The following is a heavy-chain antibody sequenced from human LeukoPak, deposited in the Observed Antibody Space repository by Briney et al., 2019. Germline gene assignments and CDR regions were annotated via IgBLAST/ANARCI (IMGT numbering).Heavy chain of an antibody. D-gene: IGHD6-19*01. CDR3: ARDNPSPIIGWSISLYNWFDP. J-gene: IGHJ5*02. CDR2: IWYDGSNK. Sequence: GRSLRLSCAASGFTFSSYGMHWVRQAPGKGLEWVAVIWYDGSNKYYADSVKGRFTISRDNSKNTLYLQVNSLRAEDTAVYYCARDNPSPIIGWSISLYNWFDPWGQGTLVTVSS. CDR1: GFTFSSYG. V-gene: IGHV3-33*01.